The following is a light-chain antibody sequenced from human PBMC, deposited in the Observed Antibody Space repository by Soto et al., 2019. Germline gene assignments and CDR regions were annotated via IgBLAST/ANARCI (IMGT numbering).Light chain of an antibody. Sequence: DIVMTQSPDSLAVSLGERATINCKSSQSVLYRSNTKNYLAWYQQKPGQPPNLLIYCASTRESGVPDRFSGSGSGTDFTLTISSPQAEDVAVYYWQQYYSLPPTFGQGTKVEIK. V-gene: IGKV4-1*01. CDR2: CAS. CDR1: QSVLYRSNTKNY. CDR3: QQYYSLPPT. J-gene: IGKJ1*01.